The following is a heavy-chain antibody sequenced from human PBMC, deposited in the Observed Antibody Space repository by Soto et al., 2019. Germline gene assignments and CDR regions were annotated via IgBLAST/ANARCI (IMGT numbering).Heavy chain of an antibody. Sequence: QVQLQESGPGLVKPSETLSLTCTVSGASISSYYWSWIRQPPGKGLEWIGYVYYSGSTNYNPSLKSRVTMSVDTSKNQFSLKLSSVTAADTAMYYCARDTTPALWGQGTLVTFSS. J-gene: IGHJ4*02. CDR1: GASISSYY. D-gene: IGHD1-1*01. CDR3: ARDTTPAL. CDR2: VYYSGST. V-gene: IGHV4-59*01.